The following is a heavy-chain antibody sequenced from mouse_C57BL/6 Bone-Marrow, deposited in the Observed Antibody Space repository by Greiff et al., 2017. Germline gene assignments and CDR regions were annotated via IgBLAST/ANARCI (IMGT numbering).Heavy chain of an antibody. Sequence: QVQLQQPGAELVRPGTSVKLSCKASGYTFTSYWMHWVKQRPGQGLEWIGVIDPSDSYTNYNQKFKGKATLTVDKSSSTAYMQLSSLTSEDSAVYYCAQLRMDYWGQGTSVTVSS. J-gene: IGHJ4*01. CDR3: AQLRMDY. CDR1: GYTFTSYW. V-gene: IGHV1-59*01. D-gene: IGHD1-1*01. CDR2: IDPSDSYT.